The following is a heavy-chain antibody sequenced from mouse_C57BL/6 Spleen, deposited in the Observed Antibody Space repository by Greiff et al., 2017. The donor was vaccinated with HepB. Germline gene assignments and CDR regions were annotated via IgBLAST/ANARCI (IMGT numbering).Heavy chain of an antibody. CDR2: INPNNGGT. J-gene: IGHJ4*01. Sequence: EVQLQESGPELVKPGASVKMSCKASGYTFTDYNMHWVKQSHGKSLEWIGYINPNNGGTSYNQKFKGKATLTVNKSSSTAYMELRSLTSEDSAVYYCAPYDGYYLYAMDYWGQGTSVTVSS. CDR1: GYTFTDYN. CDR3: APYDGYYLYAMDY. V-gene: IGHV1-22*01. D-gene: IGHD2-3*01.